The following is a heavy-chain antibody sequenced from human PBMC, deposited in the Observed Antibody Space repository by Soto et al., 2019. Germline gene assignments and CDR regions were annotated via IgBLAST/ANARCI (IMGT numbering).Heavy chain of an antibody. D-gene: IGHD6-19*01. V-gene: IGHV6-1*01. J-gene: IGHJ3*02. Sequence: PSQTLSLTCVISGDSVSSNSAAWNWIRQSPSRGLEWLGRTYYRSKWYNDYAVSVKSRITINPDTSKNQFSLQLNSVTPEDTAVYYCAREVSYSSPPQDAFDIWGQGTMVTVSS. CDR1: GDSVSSNSAA. CDR3: AREVSYSSPPQDAFDI. CDR2: TYYRSKWYN.